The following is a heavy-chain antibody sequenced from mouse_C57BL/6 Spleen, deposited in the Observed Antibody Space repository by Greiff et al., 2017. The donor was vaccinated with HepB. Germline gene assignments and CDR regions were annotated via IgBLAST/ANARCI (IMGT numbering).Heavy chain of an antibody. Sequence: VQLQQSGAELVKPGASVKLSCKASGYTFTSYWMHWVKQRPGQGLEWIGMIHPNSGSTNYNEKFKSKATLTVDKSSSTAYMQLSSLTSEDSAVYYCARHQFITTVVGAMDYWGQGTSVTVSS. CDR2: IHPNSGST. J-gene: IGHJ4*01. CDR1: GYTFTSYW. CDR3: ARHQFITTVVGAMDY. D-gene: IGHD1-1*01. V-gene: IGHV1-64*01.